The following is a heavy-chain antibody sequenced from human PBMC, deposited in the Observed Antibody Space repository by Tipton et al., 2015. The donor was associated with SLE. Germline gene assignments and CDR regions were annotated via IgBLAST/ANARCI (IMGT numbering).Heavy chain of an antibody. V-gene: IGHV3-49*04. J-gene: IGHJ3*02. CDR3: IQWARNAFDI. CDR2: IRSKAYGGTT. CDR1: GFTFGDYA. D-gene: IGHD1-26*01. Sequence: SLRLSCTASGFTFGDYAMSWVRQAPGKGLEWVGFIRSKAYGGTTEYAASVKGRFTISRDDSKSIAYLQMNSLKTEDTAVYYCIQWARNAFDIWGQGTMVAVSS.